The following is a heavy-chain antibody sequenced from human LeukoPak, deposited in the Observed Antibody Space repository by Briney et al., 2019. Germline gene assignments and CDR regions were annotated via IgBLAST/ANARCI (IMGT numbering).Heavy chain of an antibody. J-gene: IGHJ3*02. CDR1: GFTFSSYG. CDR3: ATDFRDRTHDGFDI. CDR2: ISGSGGST. Sequence: GGSLRLSCAASGFTFSSYGMSWVRQAPGKGLEWVSAISGSGGSTYYADSVKGRFTISRDNSKNTLYLQMSSLRTEDTAVYYCATDFRDRTHDGFDIWGLGTMVTVSS. V-gene: IGHV3-23*01. D-gene: IGHD1-14*01.